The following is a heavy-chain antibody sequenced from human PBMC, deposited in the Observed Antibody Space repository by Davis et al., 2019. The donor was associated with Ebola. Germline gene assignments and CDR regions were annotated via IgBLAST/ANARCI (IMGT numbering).Heavy chain of an antibody. CDR3: ATERGPISTGYYGMDV. V-gene: IGHV1-8*02. D-gene: IGHD5-24*01. J-gene: IGHJ6*02. Sequence: ASVKVSCKASGYTFTSYGISWVRQAPGQGLEWMGWMNPNSGNTGYAQKFQGRVTMTEDTPTDTAYMELSSLRSEDTAVYYCATERGPISTGYYGMDVWGQGTTVTVSS. CDR1: GYTFTSYG. CDR2: MNPNSGNT.